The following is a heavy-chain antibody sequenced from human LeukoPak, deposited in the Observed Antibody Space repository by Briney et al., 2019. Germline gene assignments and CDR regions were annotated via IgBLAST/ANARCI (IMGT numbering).Heavy chain of an antibody. V-gene: IGHV4-61*02. J-gene: IGHJ4*02. CDR2: IYTSGST. Sequence: SETLALLCTVSGGPLSSGIHHWSWLPQPAGEGLEGVGRIYTSGSTNYNPSLKSRVTISVDTSKHQLSLKLSSVTAADAAVYYCERDGSYYDSSDYWGQGTLVTVSS. CDR1: GGPLSSGIHH. D-gene: IGHD3-22*01. CDR3: ERDGSYYDSSDY.